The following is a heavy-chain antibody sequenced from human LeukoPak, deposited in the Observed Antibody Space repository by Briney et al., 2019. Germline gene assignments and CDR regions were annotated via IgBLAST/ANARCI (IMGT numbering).Heavy chain of an antibody. CDR2: ISSSSSYI. D-gene: IGHD1-26*01. Sequence: GGSLRLSCAPSVFTFYSYSMNGVPQAPGEGLEWVSSISSSSSYIYYADSVKGRFTISRDNAKNSLYLQMNSLRAEDTAVYYCARGAGATRKIDYWGQGTLVTVSS. J-gene: IGHJ4*02. CDR1: VFTFYSYS. CDR3: ARGAGATRKIDY. V-gene: IGHV3-21*01.